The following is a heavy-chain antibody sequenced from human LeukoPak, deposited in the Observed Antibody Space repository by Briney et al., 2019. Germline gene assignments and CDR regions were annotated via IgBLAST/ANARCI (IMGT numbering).Heavy chain of an antibody. CDR3: ARYYYDSSGRFDY. CDR1: GGSISSGRYY. J-gene: IGHJ4*02. CDR2: IYTSGST. V-gene: IGHV4-61*02. Sequence: PSETLSLTCTVSGGSISSGRYYWNWIRQPAGKGLEWIGRIYTSGSTNYNPSLKSRITISVDTSKNQFSLKLSSVTAADTAVYYCARYYYDSSGRFDYWGQGTLVTVSS. D-gene: IGHD3-22*01.